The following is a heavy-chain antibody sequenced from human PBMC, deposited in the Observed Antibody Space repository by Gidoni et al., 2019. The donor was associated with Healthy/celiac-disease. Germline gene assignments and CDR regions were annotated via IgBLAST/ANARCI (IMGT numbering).Heavy chain of an antibody. J-gene: IGHJ6*03. CDR3: ARGNGAIVVVPAAIRHYYYYMDV. D-gene: IGHD2-2*01. V-gene: IGHV4-34*01. CDR1: GGSFSGYY. CDR2: INHSGST. Sequence: QVQLQQWGAGLLKPSETLSLTCAVYGGSFSGYYWSWNRQPPGKGLEWIGEINHSGSTNYNPSLKSRVTISVDTSKNQFSLKLSSVTAADTAVYYCARGNGAIVVVPAAIRHYYYYMDVWGKGTTVTVSS.